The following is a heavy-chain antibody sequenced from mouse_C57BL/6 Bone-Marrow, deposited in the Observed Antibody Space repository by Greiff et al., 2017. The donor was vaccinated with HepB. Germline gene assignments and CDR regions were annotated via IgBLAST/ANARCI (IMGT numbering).Heavy chain of an antibody. Sequence: VQLQQSGPVLVKPGASVKMSCKASGYTFTDYYMNWVKQSHGKSLEWIGVINPYNGGTSYNQKFKGKATLTVDKSSSTAYMELNSLTSEDSAVYYCARGGRLEGFAYWGQGTLVTVSA. CDR1: GYTFTDYY. D-gene: IGHD2-4*01. J-gene: IGHJ3*01. CDR3: ARGGRLEGFAY. CDR2: INPYNGGT. V-gene: IGHV1-19*01.